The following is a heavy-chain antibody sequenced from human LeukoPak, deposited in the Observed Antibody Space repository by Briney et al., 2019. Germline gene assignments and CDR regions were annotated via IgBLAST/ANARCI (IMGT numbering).Heavy chain of an antibody. CDR3: ARGLSSWFFKAFDY. CDR2: INHSDSN. V-gene: IGHV4-34*01. D-gene: IGHD6-13*01. Sequence: PSETLSLSCAVYGGSFSGYYWSSIREPPGKGLEWIGEINHSDSNNYNPPLKSRVTISVDTSKNQFSLQLSSVTAEDTAVYYCARGLSSWFFKAFDYWGQGNLVTVSS. J-gene: IGHJ4*02. CDR1: GGSFSGYY.